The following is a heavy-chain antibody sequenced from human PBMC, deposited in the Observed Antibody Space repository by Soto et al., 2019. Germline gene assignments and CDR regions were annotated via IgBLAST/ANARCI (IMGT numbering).Heavy chain of an antibody. V-gene: IGHV3-23*01. CDR3: AKDLRPDGRYDLDY. CDR1: GFIFRTYA. CDR2: MVGDGSSS. Sequence: EVQLLESGGGLAQPGGSLRLSCAASGFIFRTYAMNWVRQAPGKGLEWVSVMVGDGSSSDYADSVRGRYTIYRENSKNTLYLQMNNLRAEDTAVYYCAKDLRPDGRYDLDYWGQGTLVTVSS. D-gene: IGHD1-26*01. J-gene: IGHJ4*02.